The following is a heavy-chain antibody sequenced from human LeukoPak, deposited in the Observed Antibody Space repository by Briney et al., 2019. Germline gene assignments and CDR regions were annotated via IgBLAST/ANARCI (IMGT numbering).Heavy chain of an antibody. CDR3: AKGTYSSSPRDY. CDR1: GFTFSSCA. J-gene: IGHJ4*02. D-gene: IGHD6-6*01. CDR2: ISGSGGST. V-gene: IGHV3-23*01. Sequence: GGSLRLSCAASGFTFSSCAMSWVRQAPGKGLEWVSAISGSGGSTYYAGSVKGRFTISRDNSKNTLFLQMNSLRAEDTAVYYCAKGTYSSSPRDYWGQGNPGHRLL.